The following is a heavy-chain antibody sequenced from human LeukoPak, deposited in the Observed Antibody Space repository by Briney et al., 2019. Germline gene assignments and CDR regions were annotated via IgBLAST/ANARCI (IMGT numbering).Heavy chain of an antibody. CDR1: GFTFGDYV. Sequence: GGSLRLSCRASGFTFGDYVMTWVRQAPGKGLEWVGFIRSKVYGGTTEYAASVKGRFIISRDDSKSIAYLQMDSLKTEDTAVYYCTRDYGGFDYWGQGTLVTVSS. CDR2: IRSKVYGGTT. D-gene: IGHD4-23*01. V-gene: IGHV3-49*04. J-gene: IGHJ4*02. CDR3: TRDYGGFDY.